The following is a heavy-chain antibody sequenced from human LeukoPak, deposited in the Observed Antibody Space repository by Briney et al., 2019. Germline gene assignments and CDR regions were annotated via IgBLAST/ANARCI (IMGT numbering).Heavy chain of an antibody. D-gene: IGHD6-13*01. J-gene: IGHJ4*02. CDR1: VFTFSNYW. CDR2: INTNGAST. V-gene: IGHV3-74*01. Sequence: GGALRLSCAASVFTFSNYWMYWVCQALGKGLVWVSSINTNGASTPYADSVKGRFTTSRDNSKNTLYLQMNSLRAEDTAVYYCVRDMYTRSGNDFWGPGSLVTVSS. CDR3: VRDMYTRSGNDF.